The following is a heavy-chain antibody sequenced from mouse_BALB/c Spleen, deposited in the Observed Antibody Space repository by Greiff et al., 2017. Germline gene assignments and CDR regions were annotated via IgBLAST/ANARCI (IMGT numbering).Heavy chain of an antibody. CDR3: ARRTVVDWYFDV. D-gene: IGHD1-1*01. CDR2: ISSGGST. V-gene: IGHV5-6-5*01. Sequence: VQRVESGGGLVKPGGSLKLSCAASGFTFSSYAMSWVRQTPEKRLEWVASISSGGSTYYPDSVKGRFTISRDNARNILYLQMSSLRSEDTAMYYCARRTVVDWYFDVWGAGTTVTVSS. J-gene: IGHJ1*01. CDR1: GFTFSSYA.